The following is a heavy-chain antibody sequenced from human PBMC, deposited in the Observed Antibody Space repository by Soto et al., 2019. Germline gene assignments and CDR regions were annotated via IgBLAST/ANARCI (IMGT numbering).Heavy chain of an antibody. J-gene: IGHJ6*03. D-gene: IGHD3-3*01. CDR1: GYSFTSYW. CDR3: ARLRFLEWLEISAQYYMDV. V-gene: IGHV5-51*01. CDR2: IYPGDSDT. Sequence: GESLKISCKGSGYSFTSYWIGWVRQMPGKGLEWMGIIYPGDSDTRYGPSFQGQVTISADKSISTAYLQWSSLKASDTAMYYCARLRFLEWLEISAQYYMDVWGKGTTVTVSS.